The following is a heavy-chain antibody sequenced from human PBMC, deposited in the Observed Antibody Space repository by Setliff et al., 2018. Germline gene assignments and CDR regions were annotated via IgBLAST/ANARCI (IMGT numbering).Heavy chain of an antibody. CDR1: GFTFNAYA. CDR2: ISSGGNT. V-gene: IGHV3-23*01. D-gene: IGHD1-26*01. CDR3: ARVGSKPQLGWFDP. Sequence: GGSLRLSCAASGFTFNAYAMSWVRQAPGKGLEWVSGISSGGNTYYADSVKGRFTISRDNARNTLYLQMNSLTAEDTAVYYCARVGSKPQLGWFDPWGQGTLVTVSS. J-gene: IGHJ5*02.